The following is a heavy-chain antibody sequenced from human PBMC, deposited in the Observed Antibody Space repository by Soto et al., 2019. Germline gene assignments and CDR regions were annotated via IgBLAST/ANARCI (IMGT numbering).Heavy chain of an antibody. D-gene: IGHD3-10*01. V-gene: IGHV1-69*01. CDR1: GGSFSDYT. Sequence: QAHLVQSGAEVKKPGSSVKVSCKASGGSFSDYTINWVRQAPGQGLEWMGGVIPIFQTPTYAQNFQDRVTITADESTSTAYMELNSLTSGDTAVYYCARVSRGPIDNWGQGTLVTVSS. CDR3: ARVSRGPIDN. CDR2: VIPIFQTP. J-gene: IGHJ4*02.